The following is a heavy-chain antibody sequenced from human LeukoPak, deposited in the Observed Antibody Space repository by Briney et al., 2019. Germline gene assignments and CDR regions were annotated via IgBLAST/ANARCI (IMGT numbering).Heavy chain of an antibody. CDR2: IYYSGST. D-gene: IGHD3-3*01. CDR1: GGSISSSSYH. V-gene: IGHV4-39*01. J-gene: IGHJ4*02. Sequence: PSETLSLTCTVSGGSISSSSYHWGWIRQPPGKGLEWIGSIYYSGSTYYNPSLKSRVTISVDTSKDQFSLKLSSVTAADTAVYYCARKGPHYDFWSGYYHEEYYFDYWGQGTLVTVSS. CDR3: ARKGPHYDFWSGYYHEEYYFDY.